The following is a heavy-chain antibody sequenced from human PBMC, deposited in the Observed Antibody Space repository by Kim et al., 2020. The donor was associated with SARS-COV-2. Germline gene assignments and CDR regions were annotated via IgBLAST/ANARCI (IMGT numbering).Heavy chain of an antibody. Sequence: GGSLRLSCAXSGFTFSSYAMSWVRQAPGKGLEWVSAISGSGGSTYYADSVKGRFTISRDNSKNTLYLKMNSLRAEDTAVYYCAKDELTTDDAFDIWGQGTMVTVSS. V-gene: IGHV3-23*01. CDR1: GFTFSSYA. CDR2: ISGSGGST. D-gene: IGHD4-17*01. CDR3: AKDELTTDDAFDI. J-gene: IGHJ3*02.